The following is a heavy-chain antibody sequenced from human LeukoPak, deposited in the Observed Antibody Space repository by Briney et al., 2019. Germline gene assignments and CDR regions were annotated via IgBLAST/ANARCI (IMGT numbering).Heavy chain of an antibody. CDR1: GGSISSYY. Sequence: TSETLSLTCTVSGGSISSYYWSWIRQPPGKGLEWIGYIYYSGSTNYNPSLKSRVTISIDTPKNQFYLKLGSVTDADTAVYYCAREGIRGFDYWGQGTLVTVSS. CDR2: IYYSGST. J-gene: IGHJ4*02. CDR3: AREGIRGFDY. V-gene: IGHV4-59*01.